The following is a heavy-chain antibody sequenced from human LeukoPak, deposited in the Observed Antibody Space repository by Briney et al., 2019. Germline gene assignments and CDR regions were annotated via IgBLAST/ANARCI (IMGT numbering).Heavy chain of an antibody. CDR3: ARGRWLQKYFDY. J-gene: IGHJ4*02. V-gene: IGHV4-34*01. CDR2: INHSGST. Sequence: SETLSLTCAVYGGSFSGYYWSWIRQPPGKGLEWIGEINHSGSTNYNPSLKSRVTISVDTSKNEFSLKLSSVTAADTAVYYCARGRWLQKYFDYWGQGTLVTVSS. D-gene: IGHD5-24*01. CDR1: GGSFSGYY.